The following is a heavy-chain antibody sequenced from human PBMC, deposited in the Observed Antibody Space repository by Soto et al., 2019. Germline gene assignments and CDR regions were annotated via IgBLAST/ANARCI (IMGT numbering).Heavy chain of an antibody. J-gene: IGHJ4*02. CDR3: ARGRYGDY. Sequence: QVHLVQSGAEVKKPGASVKVSCKGSGYTFTTYGITWVRQAPGQGLEWMGWISAHNGNTNYAQKLQGRVTVTGDTCTSAAYMELRRMRYDETGVYDCARGRYGDYWGQGALVTVSS. CDR2: ISAHNGNT. V-gene: IGHV1-18*01. D-gene: IGHD1-1*01. CDR1: GYTFTTYG.